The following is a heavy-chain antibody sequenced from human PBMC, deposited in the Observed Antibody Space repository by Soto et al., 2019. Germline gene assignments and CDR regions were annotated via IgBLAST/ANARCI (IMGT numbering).Heavy chain of an antibody. D-gene: IGHD3-16*01. Sequence: SETLSLTCTVSGGSISSGGYYWSWIRQHPGKGLEWIGYIYYSGSTYYNPSLKGRVTISVDTSKNQFSLKLSSVTAADTAVYYCARRRAKGYVWGSYKGPGAFDIWGQGTMVTVSS. CDR2: IYYSGST. V-gene: IGHV4-31*03. CDR1: GGSISSGGYY. J-gene: IGHJ3*02. CDR3: ARRRAKGYVWGSYKGPGAFDI.